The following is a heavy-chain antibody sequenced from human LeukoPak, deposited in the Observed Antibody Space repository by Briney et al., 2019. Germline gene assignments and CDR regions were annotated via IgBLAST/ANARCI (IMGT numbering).Heavy chain of an antibody. CDR2: IKRDGSEK. Sequence: PGGSLRLSCAASGFTFSYYWMSWVRQSPGKGLEWVANIKRDGSEKYYVDSAKGRFTISRDNAENSLYLQMNSLRPEDTAVYYCARARDYGSGKANGFDIWGQGTMVAVSS. CDR3: ARARDYGSGKANGFDI. J-gene: IGHJ3*02. CDR1: GFTFSYYW. D-gene: IGHD3-10*01. V-gene: IGHV3-7*05.